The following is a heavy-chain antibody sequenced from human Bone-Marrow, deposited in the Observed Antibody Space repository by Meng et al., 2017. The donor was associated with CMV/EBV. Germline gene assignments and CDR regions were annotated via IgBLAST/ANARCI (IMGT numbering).Heavy chain of an antibody. CDR3: ARGFYSGYDYLDAFDI. CDR2: IIPIFGTA. V-gene: IGHV1-69*05. J-gene: IGHJ3*02. CDR1: GGTFSSYA. D-gene: IGHD5-12*01. Sequence: SVKVSCKASGGTFSSYAISWVRQAPGQGLEWMGGIIPIFGTANYAQKFQGRVTITTDESTSTAYMELSSLRSEDTAVYYCARGFYSGYDYLDAFDIWGQGPMVPV.